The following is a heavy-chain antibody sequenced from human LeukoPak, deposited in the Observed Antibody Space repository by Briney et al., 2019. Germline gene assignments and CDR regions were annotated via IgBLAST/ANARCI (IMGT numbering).Heavy chain of an antibody. Sequence: PGGSLRLSCAASGFTFSSYAMHWIRQAPGKGLEFVAAIPINEGKTYYANSVKGRFTISRDNSENTLYLQMGSLRPEDMAVYYCARVKMAVGQAFYIWGQGTMVTVSS. CDR2: IPINEGKT. J-gene: IGHJ3*02. V-gene: IGHV3-64*01. CDR3: ARVKMAVGQAFYI. CDR1: GFTFSSYA. D-gene: IGHD5-24*01.